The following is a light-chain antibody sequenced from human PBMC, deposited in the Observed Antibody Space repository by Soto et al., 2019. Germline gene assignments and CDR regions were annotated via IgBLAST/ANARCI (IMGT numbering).Light chain of an antibody. CDR1: QSVSNNY. CDR3: QQCATSPLR. CDR2: DAS. V-gene: IGKV3-20*01. J-gene: IGKJ1*01. Sequence: EIVLTQSPGTLSLTPGERATLSCRASQSVSNNYVAWYQQKPGQAPRLLIYDASSRATGIPDRFSGSGSGTDFTLTISRLELEDFAVYYCQQCATSPLRFGQGTRVDIK.